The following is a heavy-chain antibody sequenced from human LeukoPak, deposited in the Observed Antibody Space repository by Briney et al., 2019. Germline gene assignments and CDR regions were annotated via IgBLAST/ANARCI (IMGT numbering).Heavy chain of an antibody. CDR3: VSYSGNTCY. J-gene: IGHJ4*02. CDR2: IYYSGST. Sequence: PSETLSLTCTVSGDSISSRTYYWGWIRQPPGQGLEWIGSIYYSGSTFYNPSLKSRVTISIDTSKNQFSLEVMSVTAADTAVYYCVSYSGNTCYWGQGILVTVSS. CDR1: GDSISSRTYY. V-gene: IGHV4-39*01. D-gene: IGHD1-26*01.